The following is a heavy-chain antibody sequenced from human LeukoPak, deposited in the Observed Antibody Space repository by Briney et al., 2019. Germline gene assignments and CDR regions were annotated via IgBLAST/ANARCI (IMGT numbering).Heavy chain of an antibody. CDR1: GFTFSSYA. CDR3: AKLATRLAARPNFDY. CDR2: ISGSGSST. Sequence: GGSLRLSCAASGFTFSSYAMSWVRQAPGKGLEWVSAISGSGSSTYYADSVKGRFTISRDNSKNSLYLQMDSLRADDTAVYYCAKLATRLAARPNFDYWGLGTLVAVSS. D-gene: IGHD6-6*01. J-gene: IGHJ4*02. V-gene: IGHV3-23*01.